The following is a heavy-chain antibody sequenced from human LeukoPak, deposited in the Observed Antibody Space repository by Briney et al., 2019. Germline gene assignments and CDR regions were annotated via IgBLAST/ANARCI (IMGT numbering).Heavy chain of an antibody. J-gene: IGHJ4*02. V-gene: IGHV4-39*01. CDR2: MYYSGST. Sequence: SETLSLTCTVSGGSISSGSYYWGWIRQPPGKGLEWIGSMYYSGSTYYNPSLKSRVTISVDTSKNQISLKLSSVTAADTAVYYCARLSSSGWPVVDYWGQGTLVTVSS. CDR3: ARLSSSGWPVVDY. CDR1: GGSISSGSYY. D-gene: IGHD6-19*01.